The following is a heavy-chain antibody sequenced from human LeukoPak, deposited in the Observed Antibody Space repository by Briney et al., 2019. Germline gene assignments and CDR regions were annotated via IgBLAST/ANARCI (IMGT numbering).Heavy chain of an antibody. CDR2: IRSTANGYAT. D-gene: IGHD4-17*01. CDR1: GFTFSGSA. CDR3: TTRDYGVGHDY. J-gene: IGHJ4*02. Sequence: AGGSLRLSCAASGFTFSGSALHWVRQASGKGLEWVGRIRSTANGYATAYAASVKGRFTISRDDSKNTLYLQMNSLKTEDTAVYYCTTRDYGVGHDYWGQGTLVTVSS. V-gene: IGHV3-73*01.